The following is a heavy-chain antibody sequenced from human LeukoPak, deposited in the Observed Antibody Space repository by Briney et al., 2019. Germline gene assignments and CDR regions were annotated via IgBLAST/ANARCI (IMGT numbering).Heavy chain of an antibody. CDR3: AREDFTDYYDTYYFDY. V-gene: IGHV4-30-4*01. D-gene: IGHD3-22*01. J-gene: IGHJ4*02. CDR1: GGSISSGDYY. Sequence: PSETLSLTCTVSGGSISSGDYYWSWIRQPPGKGLEWIGYIYYSGSTYYNPSLKSRVTISVDTSKNQFSLKLSSVTAADTAVYYCAREDFTDYYDTYYFDYWGQGTLVTASS. CDR2: IYYSGST.